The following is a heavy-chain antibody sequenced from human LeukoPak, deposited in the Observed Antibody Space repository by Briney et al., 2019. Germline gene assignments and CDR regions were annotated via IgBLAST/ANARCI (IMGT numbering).Heavy chain of an antibody. Sequence: GASVKVSCKASGYTFTGYDMHWVRQAPGQGLECMGWINPNSGGTNYAQKFQGRVTMTRDTSISTAYMELSRLRSDDTAVYYCARQTGTTMVRVDYWGQGTLVTVSS. CDR3: ARQTGTTMVRVDY. D-gene: IGHD3-10*01. CDR1: GYTFTGYD. J-gene: IGHJ4*02. V-gene: IGHV1-2*02. CDR2: INPNSGGT.